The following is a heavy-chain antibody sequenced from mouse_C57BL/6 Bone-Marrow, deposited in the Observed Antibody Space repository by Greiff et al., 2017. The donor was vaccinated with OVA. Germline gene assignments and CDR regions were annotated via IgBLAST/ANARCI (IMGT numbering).Heavy chain of an antibody. J-gene: IGHJ3*01. CDR1: GYTFTSYW. D-gene: IGHD2-2*01. Sequence: QVQLQQPGAELVRPGTSVKLSCKASGYTFTSYWMHWVKQRPGQGLEWIGVIDPSDSYTNYNQKFKGKATLTVDTSSSTAYMQLSSLTSEDSAVYYCASGGYPAWFAYWGQGTLVTVSA. CDR3: ASGGYPAWFAY. CDR2: IDPSDSYT. V-gene: IGHV1-59*01.